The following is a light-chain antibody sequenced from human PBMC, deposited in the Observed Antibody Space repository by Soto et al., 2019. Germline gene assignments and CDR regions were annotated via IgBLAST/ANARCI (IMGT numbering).Light chain of an antibody. CDR1: GSDVGDYNY. CDR2: EVS. J-gene: IGLJ1*01. V-gene: IGLV2-8*01. CDR3: SSYTGSSDV. Sequence: QSALTQPPSASGSPGQSVTISCTGTGSDVGDYNYVSWYQQHPGKAPKLMIYEVSKRPSGVPDRFSGSKSGNTASLTVSGLQAEDEANYYCSSYTGSSDVFGTGTKGTVL.